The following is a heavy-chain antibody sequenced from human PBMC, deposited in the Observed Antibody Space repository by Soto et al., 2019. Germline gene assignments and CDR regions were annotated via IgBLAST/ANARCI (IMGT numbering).Heavy chain of an antibody. V-gene: IGHV1-18*01. CDR1: RYIFTNCG. J-gene: IGHJ6*02. CDR3: ARALTEYGMDV. CDR2: ITTYNGNT. Sequence: QVQLVQSGVEVREPGASVKVSCKAVRYIFTNCGVRWVRQAPGQGLEWMGWITTYNGNTEYAQKFQGRVTMTTDASTSTAYMELGSLRSDDTAIYYCARALTEYGMDVWGQGTTVTVSS.